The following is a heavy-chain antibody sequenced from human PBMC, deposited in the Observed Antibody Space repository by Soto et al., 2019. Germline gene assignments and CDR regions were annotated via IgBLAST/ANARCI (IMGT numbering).Heavy chain of an antibody. D-gene: IGHD2-2*01. CDR3: ASPIVSCSSTSCSDDAFDI. J-gene: IGHJ3*02. CDR1: GGTFSSYA. CDR2: IIPIFGTA. V-gene: IGHV1-69*13. Sequence: SVKVSCKASGGTFSSYAISWVRQAPGQGLEWMGGIIPIFGTANYTQKFQGRVTITADESTSTAYMELSSLRSEDTAVYYCASPIVSCSSTSCSDDAFDIWGQGTMVTVSS.